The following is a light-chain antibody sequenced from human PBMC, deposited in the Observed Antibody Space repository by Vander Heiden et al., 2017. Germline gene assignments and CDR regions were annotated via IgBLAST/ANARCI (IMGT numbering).Light chain of an antibody. CDR1: QDISNY. CDR3: QQYDNLPPQLT. Sequence: DIQMTQSPSSLSASVGDRVTITCQASQDISNYLNWYQQKPGKAPKLLIYDASNLETGVPSRFSGRGSGTDFTFSISSLQPEDIATYYCQQYDNLPPQLTFGEGTKVEIK. V-gene: IGKV1-33*01. J-gene: IGKJ4*01. CDR2: DAS.